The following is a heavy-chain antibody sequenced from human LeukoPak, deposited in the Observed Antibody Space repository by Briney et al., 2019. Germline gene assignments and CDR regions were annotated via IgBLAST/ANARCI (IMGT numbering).Heavy chain of an antibody. J-gene: IGHJ3*02. Sequence: PSETLSLTCAVYGGSFSGYYWSWIRQPPGKGLEWIGETNHSGSTNYNPSLKSRVTISVDTSKNQFSLKLSSVTAADTAVYYCARSPYYDISTAGAFDIWGQGTMVTVSS. D-gene: IGHD3-9*01. CDR1: GGSFSGYY. CDR2: TNHSGST. V-gene: IGHV4-34*01. CDR3: ARSPYYDISTAGAFDI.